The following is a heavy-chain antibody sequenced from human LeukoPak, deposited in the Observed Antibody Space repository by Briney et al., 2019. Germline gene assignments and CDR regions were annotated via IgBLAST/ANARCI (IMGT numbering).Heavy chain of an antibody. J-gene: IGHJ4*02. CDR3: VGAAYYFDY. CDR1: GFTFSNAW. D-gene: IGHD6-25*01. CDR2: ISHDGSTI. Sequence: GGSLRLSCAASGFTFSNAWMSWVRQAPGKGLEWVSYISHDGSTIYYADSVKGRFTISRDNSKNTLYLQMNSLRAEDTAVYYCVGAAYYFDYWGQGTLVTVSS. V-gene: IGHV3-48*01.